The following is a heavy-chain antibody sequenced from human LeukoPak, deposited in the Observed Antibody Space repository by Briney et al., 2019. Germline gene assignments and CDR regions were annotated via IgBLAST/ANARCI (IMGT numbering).Heavy chain of an antibody. CDR3: ARVWRPYYYGSGTHKGYFDY. CDR2: IYTSGST. V-gene: IGHV4-61*02. Sequence: SQTLSLTCTVSGGSISSGSYYWSWIRQPAGKGLEWIGRIYTSGSTNYNPSLKSRVTISVDTSKNQFSLKLSSVTAADTAVYYCARVWRPYYYGSGTHKGYFDYWGQGTLVTVSS. J-gene: IGHJ4*02. D-gene: IGHD3-10*01. CDR1: GGSISSGSYY.